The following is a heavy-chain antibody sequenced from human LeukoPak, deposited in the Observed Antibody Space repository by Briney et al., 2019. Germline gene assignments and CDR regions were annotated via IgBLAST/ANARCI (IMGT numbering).Heavy chain of an antibody. CDR1: GFSGDY. J-gene: IGHJ4*02. Sequence: GGSLRLSCVASGFSGDYMTWVGQAPGKGLEWFSVFYSDGSTYYADSVKGRLTISKDNSKNTLYLQMNSLRAEDTGVYYCARGHYGSGSYFISPFDYWGQGTPVAVSS. V-gene: IGHV3-66*01. D-gene: IGHD3-10*01. CDR3: ARGHYGSGSYFISPFDY. CDR2: FYSDGST.